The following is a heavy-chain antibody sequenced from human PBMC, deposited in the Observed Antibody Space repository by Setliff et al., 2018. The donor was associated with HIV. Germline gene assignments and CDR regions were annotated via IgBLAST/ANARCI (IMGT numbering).Heavy chain of an antibody. J-gene: IGHJ4*02. CDR2: IYYSGST. CDR3: AILRGYSYGYFFDY. D-gene: IGHD5-18*01. V-gene: IGHV4-39*07. CDR1: GGSISSNSYY. Sequence: SETLSLTCTVSGGSISSNSYYWGWFRQPPGKGLEWIGSIYYSGSTYYNPSLKSRVIISIDTSKNQFSLKLSSVTAADTAVYYCAILRGYSYGYFFDYWGQGMLVTVSS.